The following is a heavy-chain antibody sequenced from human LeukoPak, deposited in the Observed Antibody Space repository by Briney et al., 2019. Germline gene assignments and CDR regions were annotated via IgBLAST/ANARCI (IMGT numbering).Heavy chain of an antibody. V-gene: IGHV1-24*01. CDR1: GYTFTSYY. D-gene: IGHD1-14*01. CDR3: ATVRTPEEPNFQH. Sequence: ASVKVSCKASGYTFTSYYMHWVRQAPGKGLEWMGGFDPEDGETIYAQKFQGRVTMTEDTSTDTAYMELSSLRSEDTAVYYCATVRTPEEPNFQHWGQGTLVTVSS. J-gene: IGHJ1*01. CDR2: FDPEDGET.